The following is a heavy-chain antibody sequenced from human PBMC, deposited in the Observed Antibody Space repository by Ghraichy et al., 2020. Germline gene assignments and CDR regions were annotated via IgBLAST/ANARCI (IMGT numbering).Heavy chain of an antibody. CDR1: GFTFGDYA. CDR3: AKEGLTVD. J-gene: IGHJ4*02. D-gene: IGHD3-9*01. V-gene: IGHV3-43*01. Sequence: GESLNISCVGSGFTFGDYAMHWVRQRPGEGLEWVALITWDSLRTDFADSVKGRFTISRDNNRQSVFLQMNSLRIEDTAWYYCAKEGLTVDWGQGTLVSVSS. CDR2: ITWDSLRT.